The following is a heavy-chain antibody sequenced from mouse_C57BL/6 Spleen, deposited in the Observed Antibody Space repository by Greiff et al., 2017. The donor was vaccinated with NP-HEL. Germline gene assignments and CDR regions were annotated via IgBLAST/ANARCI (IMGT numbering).Heavy chain of an antibody. Sequence: VQLKESGPELVKPGASVKMSCKASGYTFTDYNMHWVKQSHGKSLEWIGYINPNNGGTSYNQKFKGKATLTVNKSSSTAYMELRSLTSEDSAVYYCAIYSNPHAMDYWGQGTSVTVSS. J-gene: IGHJ4*01. CDR3: AIYSNPHAMDY. V-gene: IGHV1-22*01. D-gene: IGHD2-5*01. CDR2: INPNNGGT. CDR1: GYTFTDYN.